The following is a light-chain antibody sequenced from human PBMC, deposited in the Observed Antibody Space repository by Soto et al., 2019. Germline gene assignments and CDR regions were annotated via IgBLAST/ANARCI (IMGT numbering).Light chain of an antibody. V-gene: IGLV2-14*01. J-gene: IGLJ1*01. CDR3: SSYTSSSTLV. CDR1: SSDVGGYNY. Sequence: QSVLTQPASVSGSPGQSITISCTGTSSDVGGYNYVSWYQQHPGKAPKLMIYEVSNRPSGVSNRFSGSKSGNTASLTISGLQAEDEADYYCSSYTSSSTLVFGTGTNVTAL. CDR2: EVS.